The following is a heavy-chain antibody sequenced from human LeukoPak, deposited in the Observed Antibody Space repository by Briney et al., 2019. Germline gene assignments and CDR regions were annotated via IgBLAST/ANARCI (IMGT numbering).Heavy chain of an antibody. J-gene: IGHJ4*02. CDR3: AKARGNLRANYFDY. CDR2: ISYDGSNK. D-gene: IGHD1-14*01. V-gene: IGHV3-30*18. Sequence: GRSLRLSCAASGFTFSTYGMHWVRQAPGKGLEWVAVISYDGSNKYYADSVKGRFTISRDNSKNTLYLQMNSPRAEDTAVYYCAKARGNLRANYFDYWGQGTLVTASS. CDR1: GFTFSTYG.